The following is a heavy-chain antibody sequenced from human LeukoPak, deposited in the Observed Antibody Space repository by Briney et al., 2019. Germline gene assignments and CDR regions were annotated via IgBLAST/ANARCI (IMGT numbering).Heavy chain of an antibody. V-gene: IGHV4-39*01. CDR3: ARHSGSGYYFYFYTMDV. CDR1: GASISSSTYY. D-gene: IGHD2-15*01. J-gene: IGHJ6*01. CDR2: IYETGST. Sequence: SGTLSLICTVSGASISSSTYYWGWIRQPPGKGLEWIGCIYETGSTYYKSSLKSRVTISVDTSKNQFSLKLSSVTAADTAVYYCARHSGSGYYFYFYTMDVWGQGATVTVSS.